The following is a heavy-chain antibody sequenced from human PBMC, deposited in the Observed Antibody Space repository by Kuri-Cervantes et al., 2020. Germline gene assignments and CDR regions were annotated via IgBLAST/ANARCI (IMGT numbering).Heavy chain of an antibody. J-gene: IGHJ4*02. V-gene: IGHV3-7*01. Sequence: GESLKISCAASGFTFSSYWMTWVRQAPGKGLEWVANIKEDGSEKNYLGSVKGRFTISRDNAKNSLYLQMTSLRAEDTAVYYCASTGGDYGGYYFDYWGQGTLVTVSS. D-gene: IGHD4-17*01. CDR3: ASTGGDYGGYYFDY. CDR1: GFTFSSYW. CDR2: IKEDGSEK.